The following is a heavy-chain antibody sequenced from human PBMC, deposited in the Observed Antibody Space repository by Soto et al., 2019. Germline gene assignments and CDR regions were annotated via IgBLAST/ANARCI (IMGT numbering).Heavy chain of an antibody. Sequence: SETLSLTCTVSGGSISSGGYYWSWIRQHPGKGLEWIGYIYYSGSTYYNTSLKNQVNISVDTSKNQLSLKLSSVTAADTAVYYCARIVGADRRWLDPWGQGTLVTVSS. CDR2: IYYSGST. V-gene: IGHV4-31*02. CDR3: ARIVGADRRWLDP. CDR1: GGSISSGGYY. J-gene: IGHJ5*02. D-gene: IGHD1-26*01.